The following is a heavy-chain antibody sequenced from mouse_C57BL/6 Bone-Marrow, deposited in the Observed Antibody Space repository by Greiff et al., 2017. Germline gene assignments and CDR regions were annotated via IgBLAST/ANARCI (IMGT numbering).Heavy chain of an antibody. CDR2: IWSGGST. CDR1: GFSLTSYG. Sequence: QVQLKESGPGLVQPSQSLSITCTVSGFSLTSYGVHWVRQSPGKGLEWLGVIWSGGSTDYNAAFISRLSISKDNSKSQVFFKMNSLQADETAIYYCARNWCGNYGDYFDYWGQGTTLTVSS. D-gene: IGHD2-1*01. CDR3: ARNWCGNYGDYFDY. V-gene: IGHV2-2*01. J-gene: IGHJ2*01.